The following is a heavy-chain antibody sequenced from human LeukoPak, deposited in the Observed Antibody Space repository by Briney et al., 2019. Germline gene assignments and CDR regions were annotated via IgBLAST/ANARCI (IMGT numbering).Heavy chain of an antibody. CDR3: AKGARSSSGYTTD. V-gene: IGHV3-9*01. CDR2: INWNSVSA. Sequence: PGGSLRLSCVASGFTFDDYAMHWVRQAPGKGLEWVAGINWNSVSAVYADSLKGRLTISRDNAKNSLFLQMNSLKTEDTAFYYCAKGARSSSGYTTDWGQGILVTVSS. J-gene: IGHJ4*02. D-gene: IGHD3-22*01. CDR1: GFTFDDYA.